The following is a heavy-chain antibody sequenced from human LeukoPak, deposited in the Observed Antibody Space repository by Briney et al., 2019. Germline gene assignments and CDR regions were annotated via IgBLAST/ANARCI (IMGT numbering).Heavy chain of an antibody. CDR3: ARHDEAGGYPTFDY. D-gene: IGHD4-23*01. J-gene: IGHJ4*02. V-gene: IGHV4-39*01. CDR2: MYHTGNT. Sequence: PSETLSLTCSVSGDSVTSGNYYWAWIRQPPGMGLEWIATMYHTGNTYYNVSLKSRVTISIDTSRNQFSLQLTSVTAADTAVYYCARHDEAGGYPTFDYWGQGTLVTVSS. CDR1: GDSVTSGNYY.